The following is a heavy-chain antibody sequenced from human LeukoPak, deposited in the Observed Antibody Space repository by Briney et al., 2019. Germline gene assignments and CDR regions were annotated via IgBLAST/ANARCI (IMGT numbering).Heavy chain of an antibody. CDR2: IYYSGTT. CDR3: ARFGNARFDP. V-gene: IGHV4-59*08. CDR1: GGSISSYY. J-gene: IGHJ5*02. Sequence: SETLSLTCTVSGGSISSYYWSWIRQPPGKGLEWIGYIYYSGTTNYNPSLKSRVTISVDTSKNQFSLKLSSMTAADTAVYYCARFGNARFDPWGQGTLVTVSS. D-gene: IGHD2-2*01.